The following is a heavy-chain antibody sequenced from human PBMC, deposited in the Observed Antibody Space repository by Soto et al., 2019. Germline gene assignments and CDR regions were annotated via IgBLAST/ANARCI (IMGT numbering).Heavy chain of an antibody. J-gene: IGHJ3*02. CDR3: AREETGNDALDI. V-gene: IGHV4-31*11. Sequence: LSLTCAVSGGSLRSATYYWSWIRQHPGKGLEWIGYFYHSGSTYYKPSLRSRVTVSLDTSKNQFSLNLRSVTDADTAIYYCAREETGNDALDIWGQGTLVTVSS. D-gene: IGHD1-1*01. CDR1: GGSLRSATYY. CDR2: FYHSGST.